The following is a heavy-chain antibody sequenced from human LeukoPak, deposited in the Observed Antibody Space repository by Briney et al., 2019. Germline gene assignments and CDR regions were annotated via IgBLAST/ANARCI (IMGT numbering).Heavy chain of an antibody. D-gene: IGHD6-6*01. CDR2: IYHSGSP. CDR1: GGSISSNNW. Sequence: PSETLSLTCAVSGGSISSNNWWGWVRQPPGKGLEWIGEIYHSGSPNYNPSLKSRVTISVDKSRNHFSLNLSSVTAADTAVYYCARVSSSSVVFDYWGQGTLVTVSS. CDR3: ARVSSSSVVFDY. J-gene: IGHJ4*02. V-gene: IGHV4-4*02.